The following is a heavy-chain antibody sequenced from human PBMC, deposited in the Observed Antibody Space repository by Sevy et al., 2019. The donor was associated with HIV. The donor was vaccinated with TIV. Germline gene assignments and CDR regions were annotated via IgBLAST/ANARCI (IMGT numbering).Heavy chain of an antibody. J-gene: IGHJ5*02. CDR3: ARDLGYESTGYLPLFDN. CDR1: GFTFSTHA. V-gene: IGHV3-30-3*01. CDR2: ISYDGNIE. D-gene: IGHD3-22*01. Sequence: GGSLRVSCAASGFTFSTHAMHWVRQAPGKGLEWVAIISYDGNIEYYPDSVKGRFTISRDDSKNTLYLQMNSLRSEDTALYYCARDLGYESTGYLPLFDNRGQGTLVTVSS.